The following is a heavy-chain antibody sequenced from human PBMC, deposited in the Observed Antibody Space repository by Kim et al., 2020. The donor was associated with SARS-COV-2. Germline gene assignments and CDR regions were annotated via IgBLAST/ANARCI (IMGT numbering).Heavy chain of an antibody. V-gene: IGHV3-11*05. CDR2: ISTTSTYT. CDR1: GFSFGDYY. D-gene: IGHD3-9*01. J-gene: IGHJ6*02. CDR3: ARDRRLSVDILTGFRGPPSYYYFGMGV. Sequence: GGSLRLSCAASGFSFGDYYMTWIRQAPGKGLEWVSYISTTSTYTSYADSVKGRFTISRDNAKNSLYLQMNNLRAEDTAVYYSARDRRLSVDILTGFRGPPSYYYFGMGVWGQGTTVTVSS.